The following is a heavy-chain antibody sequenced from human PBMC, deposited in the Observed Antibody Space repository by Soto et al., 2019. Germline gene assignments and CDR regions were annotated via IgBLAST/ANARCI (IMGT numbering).Heavy chain of an antibody. Sequence: SETLSLTCTVSGGSISSGDYYWSWIRQPPGKGLEWIGYIYHSGSTYYNPSLKSRVTISVDRSKNQFSLKLSSVTAADTAVYYCARVYYDSSGYYFDYWGQGTLVTVSS. J-gene: IGHJ4*02. CDR2: IYHSGST. V-gene: IGHV4-30-2*01. D-gene: IGHD3-22*01. CDR3: ARVYYDSSGYYFDY. CDR1: GGSISSGDYY.